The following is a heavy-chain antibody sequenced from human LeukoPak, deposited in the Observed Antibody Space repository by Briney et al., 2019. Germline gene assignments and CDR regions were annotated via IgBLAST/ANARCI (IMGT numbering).Heavy chain of an antibody. D-gene: IGHD2-15*01. CDR1: GDSVSSNSAA. V-gene: IGHV6-1*01. CDR3: ARAPVGGWYFDL. Sequence: SQTLSLTCAISGDSVSSNSAAWNWIRQSPSRGLEWLGRTYYRSKWSNDYAVSAKSRITITPDTSQNQFSLQLNSLTPEDTAVYYCARAPVGGWYFDLWGRGTLVTVSS. J-gene: IGHJ2*01. CDR2: TYYRSKWSN.